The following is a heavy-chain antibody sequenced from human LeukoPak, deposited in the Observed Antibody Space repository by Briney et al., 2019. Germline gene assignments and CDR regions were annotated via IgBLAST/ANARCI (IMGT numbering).Heavy chain of an antibody. CDR2: INSDGSST. V-gene: IGHV3-74*01. J-gene: IGHJ4*02. CDR1: GFTFSGYW. Sequence: GGSLRLSCADSGFTFSGYWMHWVRQAPGKGLVWVSRINSDGSSTSYADSVKGRFTISRDNAKNTLYLQMNSLGAEDTAVYYCARAKRIGGYSYGTDDYWGQGTLVTVSS. CDR3: ARAKRIGGYSYGTDDY. D-gene: IGHD5-18*01.